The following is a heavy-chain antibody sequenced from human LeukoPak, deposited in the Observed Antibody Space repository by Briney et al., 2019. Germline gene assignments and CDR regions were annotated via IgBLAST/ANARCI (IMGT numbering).Heavy chain of an antibody. D-gene: IGHD3-22*01. V-gene: IGHV1-18*01. CDR3: ARASDYDSSGYTFDY. Sequence: ASVKVSCKASGYTFTSYGISWVRQAPGQGLEWMGWISAYNGNTNYAQKLQGRVTMTTDTSTSTAYMELRSLRSDDTAVYYCARASDYDSSGYTFDYWGQGPLVTVSS. CDR2: ISAYNGNT. J-gene: IGHJ4*02. CDR1: GYTFTSYG.